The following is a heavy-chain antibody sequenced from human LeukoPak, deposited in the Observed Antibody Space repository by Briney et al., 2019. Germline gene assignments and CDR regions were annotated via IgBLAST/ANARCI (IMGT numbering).Heavy chain of an antibody. CDR2: ISSSSSTI. V-gene: IGHV3-48*01. CDR1: GFTFSSYS. J-gene: IGHJ6*03. CDR3: ARVGSYGPHYYYYYMDV. Sequence: PGGSLRLSCAASGFTFSSYSMNWVRQAPGKGLEWVSYISSSSSTIYYADSVKGRFTISRDNAKNSLYLQMNSLRAEDTAVYYCARVGSYGPHYYYYYMDVWGKGTTVTVSS. D-gene: IGHD5-18*01.